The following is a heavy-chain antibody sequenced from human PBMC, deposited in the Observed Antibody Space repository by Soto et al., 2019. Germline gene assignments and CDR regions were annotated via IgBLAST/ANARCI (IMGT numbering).Heavy chain of an antibody. CDR3: ARHQRDDASRKIDC. Sequence: GESLKISCKGSGYTFTNYWIGWVRQMPGKGLEWMGIIYPGDSDTKYNPSFQGQVTISADKSIGTAYLQWSSLKASDTAMYYCARHQRDDASRKIDCWGQGTLVTVSS. V-gene: IGHV5-51*01. CDR2: IYPGDSDT. J-gene: IGHJ4*02. D-gene: IGHD3-16*01. CDR1: GYTFTNYW.